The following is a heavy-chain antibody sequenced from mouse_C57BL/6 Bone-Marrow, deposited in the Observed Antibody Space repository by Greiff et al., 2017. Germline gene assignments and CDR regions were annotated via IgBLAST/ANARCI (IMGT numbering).Heavy chain of an antibody. Sequence: EVKVVESGGGLVQPGGSMKLSCAASGFTFSDAWMDWVRQSPEKGLEWVAEIRNKANNHGTYYAESVKGRFTISRDDSKSSVYLQMNSLRAEDTGIYYCTPGGYCPFAYWGQGTLVTVSA. CDR1: GFTFSDAW. V-gene: IGHV6-6*01. CDR3: TPGGYCPFAY. CDR2: IRNKANNHGT. J-gene: IGHJ3*01. D-gene: IGHD2-3*01.